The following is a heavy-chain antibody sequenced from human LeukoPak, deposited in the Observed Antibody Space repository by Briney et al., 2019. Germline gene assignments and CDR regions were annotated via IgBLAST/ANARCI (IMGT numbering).Heavy chain of an antibody. CDR2: IQQDGVEK. Sequence: GGSLRLSCAASGFTFSDYWMSWVRRAPGKGVEWVANIQQDGVEKYYVDSVKGRFIISRDNAENSLYLQANSLRAEDTAVYYCARGRLPSSYKGFDCWGQGTPVTVSS. CDR3: ARGRLPSSYKGFDC. J-gene: IGHJ4*02. CDR1: GFTFSDYW. D-gene: IGHD4-11*01. V-gene: IGHV3-7*01.